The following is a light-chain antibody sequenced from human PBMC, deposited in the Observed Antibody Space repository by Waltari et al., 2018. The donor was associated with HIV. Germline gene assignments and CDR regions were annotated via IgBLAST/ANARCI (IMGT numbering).Light chain of an antibody. V-gene: IGKV4-1*01. J-gene: IGKJ4*01. CDR2: WAY. CDR1: QSILYSSYNRNY. Sequence: DIVMTQSPDSLPVSLGERATINCTSSQSILYSSYNRNYLAWYQQKARQPPKLLISWAYTRESGVPDRFSASGSGTDFTLTITRLQAEDVAIYHCQQYFRIPPTFGGGTKVEIK. CDR3: QQYFRIPPT.